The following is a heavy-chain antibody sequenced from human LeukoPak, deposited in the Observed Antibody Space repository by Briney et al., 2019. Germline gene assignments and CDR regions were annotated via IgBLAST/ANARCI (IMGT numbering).Heavy chain of an antibody. CDR3: AREPRQIAAAKKNWFDP. Sequence: GGSLRLSCAASGFPFIHTWMNWVRQAPGKGLEWVSSISSSSSYIYYADSVKGRFTISRDNAKNSLYLQMNSLRAEDTAVYYCAREPRQIAAAKKNWFDPWGQGTLVTVSS. J-gene: IGHJ5*02. CDR2: ISSSSSYI. CDR1: GFPFIHTW. D-gene: IGHD6-13*01. V-gene: IGHV3-21*01.